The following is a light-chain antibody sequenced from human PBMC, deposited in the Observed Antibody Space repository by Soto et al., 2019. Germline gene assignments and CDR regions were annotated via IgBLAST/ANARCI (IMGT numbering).Light chain of an antibody. V-gene: IGKV1-39*01. Sequence: DIQMTQSPSSLSASVGDRVTITCRASQSISNYLNWYQQKPGKAPKLLMYAASSLQSGVPSRFCGSGSGTTFTLTTSSLQPEDFAAYYCQQRYNTPRTFGQGTKVEIK. CDR2: AAS. CDR3: QQRYNTPRT. J-gene: IGKJ1*01. CDR1: QSISNY.